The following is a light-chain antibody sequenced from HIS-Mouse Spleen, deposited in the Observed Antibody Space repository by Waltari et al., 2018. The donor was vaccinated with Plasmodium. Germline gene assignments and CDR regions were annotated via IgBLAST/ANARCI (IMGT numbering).Light chain of an antibody. V-gene: IGKV3-15*01. CDR2: GAS. Sequence: EIVMTQSPATLSVSPGERATLSCRASQSVSSNLAWYQQKPGQAPRLLIYGASTRPTGTPARFSGSASGTEFTLTISNMQTADFAVYYCQQYNNWPYTFGQGAKLEIK. J-gene: IGKJ2*01. CDR1: QSVSSN. CDR3: QQYNNWPYT.